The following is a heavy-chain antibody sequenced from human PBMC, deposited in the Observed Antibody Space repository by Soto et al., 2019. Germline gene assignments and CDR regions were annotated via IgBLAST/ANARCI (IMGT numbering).Heavy chain of an antibody. CDR2: ISGSGGST. V-gene: IGHV3-23*01. D-gene: IGHD5-18*01. J-gene: IGHJ5*02. CDR1: GFTFSSYA. CDR3: AKDHSRGYSYGNNWFDP. Sequence: EVQLLESGGGLVQPGGSLRLSCAASGFTFSSYAMSWVRQAPGKGLEWVSAISGSGGSTYYADSVKGRFTISRDNSKNTLYLQMNSLRAEDTAVYYCAKDHSRGYSYGNNWFDPWGQGTLVTVSS.